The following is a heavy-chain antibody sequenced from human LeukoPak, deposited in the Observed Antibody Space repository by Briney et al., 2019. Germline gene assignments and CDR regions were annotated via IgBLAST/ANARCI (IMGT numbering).Heavy chain of an antibody. V-gene: IGHV3-21*01. CDR3: ARGPYYYDSSGPIYYMDV. CDR2: ISSSSTYI. Sequence: GGSLRLSCAASGFTFSRSSMNWVRQAPGKGLEWVSSISSSSTYIYDADSVKGRFTVSRDNAKNSLYLQMNGLRAEDTAVYYCARGPYYYDSSGPIYYMDVWGKGTTVTVSS. CDR1: GFTFSRSS. D-gene: IGHD3-22*01. J-gene: IGHJ6*03.